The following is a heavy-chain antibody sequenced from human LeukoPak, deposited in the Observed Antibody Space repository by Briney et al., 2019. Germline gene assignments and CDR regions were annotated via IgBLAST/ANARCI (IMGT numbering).Heavy chain of an antibody. J-gene: IGHJ6*03. D-gene: IGHD4-17*01. CDR1: GDSISGFY. CDR3: ARGLPSYGDYVDYYFYMDV. V-gene: IGHV4-4*07. Sequence: SETLSLTCTVSGDSISGFYWSWIRQPAGKGLQWIGRISTSGSTNYNPSLKSRVTMSVDRSTNEFSLTVRSVTAADTALYYCARGLPSYGDYVDYYFYMDVWSKGTTVTVSS. CDR2: ISTSGST.